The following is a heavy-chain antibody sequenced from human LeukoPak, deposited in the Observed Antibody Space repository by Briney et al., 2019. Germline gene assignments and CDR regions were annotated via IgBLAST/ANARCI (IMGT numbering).Heavy chain of an antibody. CDR2: TYYRSKWYN. V-gene: IGHV6-1*01. Sequence: SQTLSLTCAISGDSVSSSSATWNWIGQSPSRGLEWLGRTYYRSKWYNDYVGSVKSRITINPDTSRNQLSLQLNSVTPEDTAVYYCVRQRDYGQHLDFDFWGPGTLVTVSS. J-gene: IGHJ4*02. D-gene: IGHD6-13*01. CDR1: GDSVSSSSAT. CDR3: VRQRDYGQHLDFDF.